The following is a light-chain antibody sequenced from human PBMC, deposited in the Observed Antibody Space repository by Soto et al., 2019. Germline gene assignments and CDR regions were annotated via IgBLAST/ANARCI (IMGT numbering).Light chain of an antibody. CDR3: CSYAGSYTYV. Sequence: SVLTQPRSVSGSPGQSVTISCTGTSSDVGGYNYVSWYQQHPGKAPKLMIYDVSKRPSGVPDRFSGSKSGNTASLTISGLQAEDEADYYCCSYAGSYTYVFGTGIKLTVL. CDR1: SSDVGGYNY. V-gene: IGLV2-11*01. CDR2: DVS. J-gene: IGLJ1*01.